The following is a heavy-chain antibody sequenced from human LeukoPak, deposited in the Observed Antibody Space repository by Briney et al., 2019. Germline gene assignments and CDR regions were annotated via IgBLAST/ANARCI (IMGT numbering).Heavy chain of an antibody. Sequence: LRLSCAASGFTFSSYAMSWVRQPPGKGLEWIGYIYYSGSTYYNPSLKSRVTISVDTSKNQFSLKLSSVPAADTAVYYCARDGYCSSTSCYPGSMDVWGQGTTVTVSS. CDR1: GFTFSSYA. D-gene: IGHD2-2*01. CDR2: IYYSGST. J-gene: IGHJ6*02. V-gene: IGHV4-30-4*08. CDR3: ARDGYCSSTSCYPGSMDV.